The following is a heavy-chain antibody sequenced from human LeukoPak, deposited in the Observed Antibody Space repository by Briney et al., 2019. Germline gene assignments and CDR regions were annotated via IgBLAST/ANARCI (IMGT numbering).Heavy chain of an antibody. CDR2: ISGSSSTK. Sequence: GGSLRLSCAASGFTFRSYDMDWVRQAPGKGLEWVSYISGSSSTKYYADSVKGRFIISRDNAKNSLYLQMNGLRAEDTAVYYCARDRKSGEWDLVPWGQGTLVTVSS. D-gene: IGHD1-26*01. V-gene: IGHV3-48*01. CDR1: GFTFRSYD. CDR3: ARDRKSGEWDLVP. J-gene: IGHJ4*02.